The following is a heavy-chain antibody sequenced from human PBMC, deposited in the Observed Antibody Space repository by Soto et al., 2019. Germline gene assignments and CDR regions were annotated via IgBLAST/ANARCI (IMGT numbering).Heavy chain of an antibody. Sequence: QVQLVQSGAEVKKPGASMKVSCKASGYTFTGYYMHWVRQAPGQGLEWMGWSNPNSGGTNYAQKFQGRVTRTRDTSISTAYMELSRMRSDDTAVYYCARGGDDNYYDSSGYYYYYYGMDVWGQGTTVTVSS. CDR2: SNPNSGGT. D-gene: IGHD3-22*01. V-gene: IGHV1-2*02. CDR3: ARGGDDNYYDSSGYYYYYYGMDV. CDR1: GYTFTGYY. J-gene: IGHJ6*02.